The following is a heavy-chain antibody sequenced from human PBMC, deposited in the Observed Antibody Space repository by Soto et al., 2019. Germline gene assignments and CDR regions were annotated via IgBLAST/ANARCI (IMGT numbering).Heavy chain of an antibody. J-gene: IGHJ5*02. CDR3: ARTSRREYCSGASCYNSWFDP. Sequence: PSETLSLTCTVSGGSISSSSYYWGWIRQPPGKGLEGIGSIYYSGSTYYNPSLKSRVTISLDTSKNFFSLKLSSVTAADTAVYYCARTSRREYCSGASCYNSWFDPWGQGTLVTVSS. CDR2: IYYSGST. CDR1: GGSISSSSYY. V-gene: IGHV4-39*02. D-gene: IGHD2-15*01.